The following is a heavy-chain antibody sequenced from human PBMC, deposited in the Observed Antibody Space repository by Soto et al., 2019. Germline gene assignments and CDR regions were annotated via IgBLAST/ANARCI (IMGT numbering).Heavy chain of an antibody. CDR2: ITAATGTT. V-gene: IGHV3-23*01. J-gene: IGHJ6*02. Sequence: EVQLLESGGGLVQPGGSLRLSCAASGFTFGSYGMTWVRQAPGKGLECVSGITAATGTTYYADSVKGRFTISRVLSTNTLFLQMNSLRAADSGVYYCAKAKGRSNFYYSGLDVWGQGTTVTVSS. D-gene: IGHD1-26*01. CDR1: GFTFGSYG. CDR3: AKAKGRSNFYYSGLDV.